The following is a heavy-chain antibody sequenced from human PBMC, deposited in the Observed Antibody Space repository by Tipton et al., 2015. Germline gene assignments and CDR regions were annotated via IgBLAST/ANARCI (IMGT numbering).Heavy chain of an antibody. D-gene: IGHD3-22*01. J-gene: IGHJ2*01. CDR3: ARVRYDSSGYQNWYFDL. V-gene: IGHV4-59*01. CDR2: IYYSGNT. CDR1: GGSISSYY. Sequence: TLSLTCTVSGGSISSYYWSWIRQSPGKGLEWIGYIYYSGNTNYNPSLKSRVTISLDTAKNQFSLKMRSVTSADTAVYYCARVRYDSSGYQNWYFDLWGRGTLVTVSS.